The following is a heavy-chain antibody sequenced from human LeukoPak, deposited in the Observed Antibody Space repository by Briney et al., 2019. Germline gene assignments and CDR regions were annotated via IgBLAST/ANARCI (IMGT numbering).Heavy chain of an antibody. CDR3: AKDKGDGEYVDY. Sequence: EGSLRLSCAASGFSFDDYAMLWVRQGPGKGLEWVSLISGDGGSTYYGDSVKGRFTISRDNSKNSLYLEMNSLRIEDTGLYYCAKDKGDGEYVDYWGQGTLVTVSS. CDR2: ISGDGGST. J-gene: IGHJ4*02. D-gene: IGHD5-24*01. CDR1: GFSFDDYA. V-gene: IGHV3-43*02.